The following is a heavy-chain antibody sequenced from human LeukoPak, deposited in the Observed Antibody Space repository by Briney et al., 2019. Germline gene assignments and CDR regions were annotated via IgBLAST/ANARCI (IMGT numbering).Heavy chain of an antibody. CDR2: IYYSGST. Sequence: SETLSLTCTVSGGSISSYYWSWIRQPPGQGLEWIVYIYYSGSTNYNPSLKSRVTISVDTSKNQFSLKLSSVTAADTAVYYCARSSRRGCDYWGQGTLVTVSS. CDR1: GGSISSYY. J-gene: IGHJ4*02. D-gene: IGHD6-25*01. CDR3: ARSSRRGCDY. V-gene: IGHV4-59*08.